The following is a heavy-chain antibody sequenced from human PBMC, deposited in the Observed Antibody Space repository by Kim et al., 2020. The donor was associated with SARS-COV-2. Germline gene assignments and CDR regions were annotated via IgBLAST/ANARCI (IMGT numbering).Heavy chain of an antibody. Sequence: QGRVTITADEATSTAYMELSSLRSEDTAVYYCARGPSEYYDFWSGYHFDYWGQGTLVTVSS. CDR3: ARGPSEYYDFWSGYHFDY. V-gene: IGHV1-69*01. D-gene: IGHD3-3*01. J-gene: IGHJ4*02.